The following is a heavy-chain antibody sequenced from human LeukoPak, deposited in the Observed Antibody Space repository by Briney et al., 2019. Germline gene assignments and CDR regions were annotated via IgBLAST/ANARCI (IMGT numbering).Heavy chain of an antibody. CDR1: GFTFSSYG. Sequence: GGSLGLSCAASGFTFSSYGMHWVRQAPGKGLEWVAFIRYDGSNKYYADSVKGRFTISRDNSKNTLYLQMNSLRAEDTAVYYCAKGSSRVYQLLSGWGQGTLVTVSS. D-gene: IGHD2-2*01. CDR2: IRYDGSNK. CDR3: AKGSSRVYQLLSG. V-gene: IGHV3-30*02. J-gene: IGHJ4*02.